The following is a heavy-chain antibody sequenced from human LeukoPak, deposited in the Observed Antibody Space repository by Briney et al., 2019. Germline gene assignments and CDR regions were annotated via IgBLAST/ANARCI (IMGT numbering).Heavy chain of an antibody. Sequence: ASVKVSCKASGYTFTGYYIHWVRQAPGQGLEWMGWINPNSGGTNYAQKFQGWVTMTRDTSISTAYMELSRLRSDDTAVYYCARGVGATYYGTYYFDYWGQGTLVTVSS. CDR1: GYTFTGYY. J-gene: IGHJ4*02. CDR2: INPNSGGT. V-gene: IGHV1-2*04. CDR3: ARGVGATYYGTYYFDY. D-gene: IGHD1-26*01.